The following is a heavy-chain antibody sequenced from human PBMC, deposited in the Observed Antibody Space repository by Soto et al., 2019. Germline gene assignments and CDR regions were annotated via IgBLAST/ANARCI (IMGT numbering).Heavy chain of an antibody. Sequence: QVQLVQSGAEVKKPGSSVKVSCKASGGTFSSYAISWVRQAPGQGLEWMGGIIPIFGTANYAQKFQGRVTITADESTSTAYIELSSLRSEDKAVYYCARDYVQGSYYYYGMDVWGQGTTVTVSS. CDR2: IIPIFGTA. CDR1: GGTFSSYA. V-gene: IGHV1-69*01. J-gene: IGHJ6*02. D-gene: IGHD1-26*01. CDR3: ARDYVQGSYYYYGMDV.